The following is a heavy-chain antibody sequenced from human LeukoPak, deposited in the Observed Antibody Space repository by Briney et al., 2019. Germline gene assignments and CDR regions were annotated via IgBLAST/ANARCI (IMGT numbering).Heavy chain of an antibody. CDR3: AELCITMIGDV. V-gene: IGHV3-48*03. CDR1: GLTFCSYE. CDR2: ISSSGSTI. D-gene: IGHD3-10*02. J-gene: IGHJ6*04. Sequence: PGRSLRLSCAASGLTFCSYEMSSVRQAPREGLEWVSYISSSGSTIYYADSVKGRFTISRDNAKNSLYLQTDSLGAEDTAVYYCAELCITMIGDVWGKGTTVTVSS.